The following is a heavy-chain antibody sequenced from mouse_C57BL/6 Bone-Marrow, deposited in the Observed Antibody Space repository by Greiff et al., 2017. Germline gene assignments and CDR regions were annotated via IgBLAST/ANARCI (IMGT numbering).Heavy chain of an antibody. CDR2: IYPRSGNT. J-gene: IGHJ4*01. CDR1: GYTFTSYG. D-gene: IGHD2-3*01. V-gene: IGHV1-81*01. Sequence: VQLQQSGAELARPGASVKLSCKASGYTFTSYGISWVKQRTGQGLEWIGEIYPRSGNTYYNEKFKGKATLTADKSSSTAYMELRSLTAEDSAVYFCAREGWLLRGYAMDYWGQGTSVTVSS. CDR3: AREGWLLRGYAMDY.